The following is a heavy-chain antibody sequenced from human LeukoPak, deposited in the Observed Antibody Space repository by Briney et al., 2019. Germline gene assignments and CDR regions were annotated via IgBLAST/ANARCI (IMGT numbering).Heavy chain of an antibody. J-gene: IGHJ4*02. Sequence: GGSLRLSCAASGFTFSSYSMNWVRQAPGKGLEWVSSISSSGTYIYYGDSVTGRFTISRDNAKNSLYLQMNSLRAEDTAVYYCVGGDYWGQGTLVTVSS. CDR3: VGGDY. CDR2: ISSSGTYI. V-gene: IGHV3-21*01. CDR1: GFTFSSYS.